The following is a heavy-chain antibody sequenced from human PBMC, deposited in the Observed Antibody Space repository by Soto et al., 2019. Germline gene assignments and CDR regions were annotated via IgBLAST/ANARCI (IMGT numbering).Heavy chain of an antibody. CDR2: ISYDGSNK. D-gene: IGHD6-13*01. CDR3: AKDGAAAGVGYYDGMDV. Sequence: QVQLVESGGGVVQPGRSLRLSCAASGFTFSSYGMHWVRQAPGKGLEWVAVISYDGSNKYYADSVKGRFTISRDNSKNTLYLQMNSLRAEDTAVYYCAKDGAAAGVGYYDGMDVWGQGTTVTVSS. J-gene: IGHJ6*02. CDR1: GFTFSSYG. V-gene: IGHV3-30*18.